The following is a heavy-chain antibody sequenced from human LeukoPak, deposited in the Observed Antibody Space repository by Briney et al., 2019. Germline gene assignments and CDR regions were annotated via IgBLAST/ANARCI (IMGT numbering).Heavy chain of an antibody. J-gene: IGHJ5*02. CDR1: GYTFIGYY. CDR2: INPNSGVT. V-gene: IGHV1-2*02. D-gene: IGHD3-22*01. Sequence: GASVKVSCKASGYTFIGYYMHWVRQAPGQGLEWMGWINPNSGVTNYAQKFQGRVTMTRDTSISTAYMELSRLRSDDTAVYYCARTMIVGHLGLFDPWGQGTLVTVSS. CDR3: ARTMIVGHLGLFDP.